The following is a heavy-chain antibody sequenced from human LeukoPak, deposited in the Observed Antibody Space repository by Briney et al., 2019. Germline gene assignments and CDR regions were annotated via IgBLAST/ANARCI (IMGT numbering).Heavy chain of an antibody. CDR3: ARLSGSPYFDY. CDR2: ISSSGSTI. Sequence: GGSLRLSCAASGFTFSSYEMNWVRQAPGKGLEWVSYISSSGSTIYYAGSVKGRFTISRDNAKNSLYLQMNSLRAEDTAVYYCARLSGSPYFDYWGQGTLVTVSS. V-gene: IGHV3-48*03. CDR1: GFTFSSYE. J-gene: IGHJ4*02. D-gene: IGHD5-12*01.